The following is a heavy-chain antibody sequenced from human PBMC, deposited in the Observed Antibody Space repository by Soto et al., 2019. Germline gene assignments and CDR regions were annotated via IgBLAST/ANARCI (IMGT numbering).Heavy chain of an antibody. Sequence: QVRLVQSGAEVKKPGASVYVSCKASGYTFTDYYVHWVRQAPGQGLEWMGWINPNVGGTNYARKFQGRLTMTRDTSISTVYMQLTRLGPDDTARYYCARGGREVPRIPYDTWGQGTLVTVSS. V-gene: IGHV1-2*02. D-gene: IGHD3-16*01. CDR3: ARGGREVPRIPYDT. CDR1: GYTFTDYY. J-gene: IGHJ5*02. CDR2: INPNVGGT.